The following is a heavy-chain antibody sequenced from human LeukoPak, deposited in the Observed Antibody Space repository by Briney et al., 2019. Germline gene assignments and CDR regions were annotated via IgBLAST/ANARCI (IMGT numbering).Heavy chain of an antibody. CDR1: GGSFSGYY. CDR2: IYYSGST. CDR3: ARAAYCSGGSCYAFDY. Sequence: SETLSLTCAVYGGSFSGYYWTWIRKPPGKGLEWIGYIYYSGSTNYNPSLKSRVTISVDTSKNQFSLKLSSVTAADTAVYYCARAAYCSGGSCYAFDYWGQGTLVTVSS. D-gene: IGHD2-15*01. V-gene: IGHV4-59*01. J-gene: IGHJ4*02.